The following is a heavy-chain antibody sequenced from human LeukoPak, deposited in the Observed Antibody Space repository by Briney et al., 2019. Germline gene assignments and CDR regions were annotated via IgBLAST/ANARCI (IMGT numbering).Heavy chain of an antibody. J-gene: IGHJ4*02. Sequence: GGSLRLSCAASGFTFSSYGMCWVRQAPGKGLEWVAVISYDGSNKYYADSVKGRFTISRDNSKNTLYLQMNSLRAEDTAVYYCARDGGTIAVADWGYFDYWGQGTLVTVSS. CDR1: GFTFSSYG. D-gene: IGHD6-19*01. CDR3: ARDGGTIAVADWGYFDY. CDR2: ISYDGSNK. V-gene: IGHV3-30*03.